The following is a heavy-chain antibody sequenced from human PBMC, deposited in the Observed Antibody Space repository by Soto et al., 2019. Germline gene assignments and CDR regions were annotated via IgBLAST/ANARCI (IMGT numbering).Heavy chain of an antibody. CDR2: ISAYNGNT. D-gene: IGHD2-15*01. J-gene: IGHJ4*02. CDR1: GYTFTSYG. Sequence: ASVKVSCKASGYTFTSYGISWVRQAPGQGLEWMGWISAYNGNTNYAQKLQGRVTMTTDTSTSTAYMELRSPRSDDTAVYYCATPPYCNETTCLRTAFESWGQGALVTVSS. CDR3: ATPPYCNETTCLRTAFES. V-gene: IGHV1-18*01.